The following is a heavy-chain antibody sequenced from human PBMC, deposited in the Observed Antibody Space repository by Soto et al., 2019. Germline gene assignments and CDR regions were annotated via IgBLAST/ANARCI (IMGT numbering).Heavy chain of an antibody. CDR2: INAGNGNT. CDR3: ARGGSGCGSAFDI. D-gene: IGHD6-19*01. Sequence: ASVKLSCKASGYTCTSYAMHWVRQAPGQRLEWMGWINAGNGNTKYSQKFQGRVTITRDTSASTAYMELSSLRSEDTAVYYCARGGSGCGSAFDIWGPGTMGTVAS. V-gene: IGHV1-3*01. CDR1: GYTCTSYA. J-gene: IGHJ3*02.